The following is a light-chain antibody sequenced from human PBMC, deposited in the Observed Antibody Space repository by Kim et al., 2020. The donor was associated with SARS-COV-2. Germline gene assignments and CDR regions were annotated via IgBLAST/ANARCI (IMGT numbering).Light chain of an antibody. CDR1: SLRSYD. V-gene: IGLV3-19*01. J-gene: IGLJ3*02. Sequence: LGQTVRITCQGDSLRSYDASWYQQKPGQAPVLVIYGKNNRPSGIPDRFSGSSSGNTASLTITGAQAEDEADYYCNSRDSSGNHRGVFGGGTQLTVL. CDR3: NSRDSSGNHRGV. CDR2: GKN.